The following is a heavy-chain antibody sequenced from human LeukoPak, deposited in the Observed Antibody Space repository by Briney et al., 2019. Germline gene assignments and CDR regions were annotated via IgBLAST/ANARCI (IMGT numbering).Heavy chain of an antibody. CDR2: NIPILGIA. CDR3: ASSRELRDTPHADSSTNDYYYYGMDV. CDR1: GGTFSSYA. V-gene: IGHV1-69*04. D-gene: IGHD1-26*01. J-gene: IGHJ6*02. Sequence: SVKVSCKASGGTFSSYAISWVRQAPGHGLEWMGRNIPILGIANYAQKFQGRVTITADKSTSTAYMELSSLRSEDTAVYYCASSRELRDTPHADSSTNDYYYYGMDVWGQGTTVTVSS.